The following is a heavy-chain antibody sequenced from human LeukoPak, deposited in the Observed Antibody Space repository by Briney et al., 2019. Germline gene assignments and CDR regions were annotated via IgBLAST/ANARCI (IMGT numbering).Heavy chain of an antibody. Sequence: GGSLRLSCAASGFTFSNFWMHWVRQAPGKGLVWVSHINSDESTTNYADSVRGRFTISRDNAKNTLYLQMNSLTAEDTAVYYCARISPIVGATNAFDIWGQGTMVTVSS. CDR3: ARISPIVGATNAFDI. D-gene: IGHD1-26*01. CDR2: INSDESTT. V-gene: IGHV3-74*01. J-gene: IGHJ3*02. CDR1: GFTFSNFW.